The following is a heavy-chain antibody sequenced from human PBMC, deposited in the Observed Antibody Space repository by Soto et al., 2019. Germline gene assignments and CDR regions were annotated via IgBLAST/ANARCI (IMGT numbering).Heavy chain of an antibody. CDR1: GGSISSYY. CDR2: IYYSGST. CDR3: ARDGKQYYFDY. Sequence: SETLSLTCTVSGGSISSYYLSWIRQPPGKGLEWIGYIYYSGSTNYNPSLKSRVTISVDTSKNQFSLKLSSVTAADTAVYYCARDGKQYYFDYWGQGTLVTVSS. D-gene: IGHD6-19*01. V-gene: IGHV4-59*01. J-gene: IGHJ4*02.